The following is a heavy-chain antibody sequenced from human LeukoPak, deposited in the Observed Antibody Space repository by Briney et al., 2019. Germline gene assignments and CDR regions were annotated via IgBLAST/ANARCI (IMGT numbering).Heavy chain of an antibody. CDR2: INHSGST. J-gene: IGHJ4*02. CDR3: ARRQRYCSGGSCSRLFDY. CDR1: GGSFSGYY. V-gene: IGHV4-34*01. D-gene: IGHD2-15*01. Sequence: SETLSLTCAVYGGSFSGYYWSWIRQPPGKGLEWIGEINHSGSTNYNPSLKSRVTISVDTSKNQFSLKLSSVTAADTAVYYCARRQRYCSGGSCSRLFDYWGQGTLVTVSS.